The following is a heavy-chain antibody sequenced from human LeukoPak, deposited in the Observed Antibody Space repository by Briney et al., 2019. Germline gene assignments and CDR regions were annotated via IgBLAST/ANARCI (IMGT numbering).Heavy chain of an antibody. CDR1: GFTFSSYA. V-gene: IGHV3-30*04. D-gene: IGHD3-10*01. J-gene: IGHJ4*02. CDR3: ARDRARLLWFGELNY. Sequence: GRSLRLSCAASGFTFSSYAMHWVRQAPGKGLEWVAVISYDGSNKYYADSVKGRFTISRDNSKNTLYLQMNSLRVEDTAVYYCARDRARLLWFGELNYWGQGTLVTVSS. CDR2: ISYDGSNK.